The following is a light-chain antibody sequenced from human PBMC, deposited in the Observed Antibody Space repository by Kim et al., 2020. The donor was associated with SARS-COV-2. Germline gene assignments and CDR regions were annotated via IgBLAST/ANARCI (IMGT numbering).Light chain of an antibody. V-gene: IGLV3-1*01. CDR2: QDS. Sequence: VYVSPRQTARITCAGDKLGDKYAGWYQQKPGQSPVLVIYQDSKGPTGIPGRFSGSNSGNTAALTIGGTQAMDEADYYCQAWDSSVVFGGGTQLTVL. CDR3: QAWDSSVV. J-gene: IGLJ2*01. CDR1: KLGDKY.